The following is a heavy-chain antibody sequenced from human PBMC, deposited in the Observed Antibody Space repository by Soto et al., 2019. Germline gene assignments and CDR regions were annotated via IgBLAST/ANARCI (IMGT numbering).Heavy chain of an antibody. CDR3: AKLGTHTPGAFWSGYYPNFDY. J-gene: IGHJ4*02. CDR1: GFTFSSYA. V-gene: IGHV3-23*01. CDR2: ISGSGGST. D-gene: IGHD3-3*01. Sequence: PGGSLRLSCAASGFTFSSYAMSWVRQAPGKGLEWVSAISGSGGSTYYADSVKGRFTISRDNSKNTLYLQMNSLRAEDTAVYYCAKLGTHTPGAFWSGYYPNFDYWGQGTLVTVS.